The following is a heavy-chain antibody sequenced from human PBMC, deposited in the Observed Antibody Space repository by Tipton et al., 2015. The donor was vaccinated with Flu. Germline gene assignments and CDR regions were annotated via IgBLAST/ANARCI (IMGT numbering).Heavy chain of an antibody. Sequence: TLSLTCTVSGGSISSGSHYWSWIRQPAGRGLEWIGQVYATRSTRYSPSLQSRVIMSVDTAKNQFSLKLSSVTAADTAVYYCARTRSGNYLDDAFDIWGQGTMVTVSS. CDR3: ARTRSGNYLDDAFDI. J-gene: IGHJ3*02. D-gene: IGHD1-26*01. V-gene: IGHV4-61*09. CDR1: GGSISSGSHY. CDR2: VYATRST.